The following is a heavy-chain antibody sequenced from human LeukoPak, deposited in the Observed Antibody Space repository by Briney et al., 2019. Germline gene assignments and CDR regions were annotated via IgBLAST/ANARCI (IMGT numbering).Heavy chain of an antibody. CDR1: GYSIGSGYY. V-gene: IGHV4-38-2*02. J-gene: IGHJ5*02. Sequence: SETLSLTCTVSGYSIGSGYYWGWIRQPPGKGLEWIGSIYHSGSTYYNPSLKSRATISVDTSKNQFSLELSSVTAADTAVYYCARDRLAMVRGVIPKEAWGWFDPWGQGTLVTVSS. CDR2: IYHSGST. D-gene: IGHD3-10*01. CDR3: ARDRLAMVRGVIPKEAWGWFDP.